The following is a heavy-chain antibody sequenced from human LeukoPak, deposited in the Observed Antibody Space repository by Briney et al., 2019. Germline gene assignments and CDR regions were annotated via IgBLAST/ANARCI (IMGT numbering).Heavy chain of an antibody. CDR3: AGSASGWYNFDY. Sequence: GGSLRLSCAASGFTFSSHAMSWVRQAPGKGLEWVSALSGSGGSTSYADSVKGRFTLSRDNSKNTLYLQMSRLRAEDTAVYYCAGSASGWYNFDYWGQGTLVTVSS. V-gene: IGHV3-23*01. CDR1: GFTFSSHA. CDR2: LSGSGGST. J-gene: IGHJ4*02. D-gene: IGHD6-19*01.